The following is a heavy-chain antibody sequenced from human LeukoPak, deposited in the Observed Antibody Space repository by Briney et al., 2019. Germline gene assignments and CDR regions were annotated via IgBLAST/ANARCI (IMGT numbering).Heavy chain of an antibody. V-gene: IGHV3-11*06. D-gene: IGHD6-13*01. CDR3: ARDLVAAGKID. J-gene: IGHJ4*02. Sequence: GGSLRLSCAASGFIFSDYYMSWIRQAPGKGLEWVSYISSSSRYTNYADSVKGRFTISRDNAKNSLYLQMNSLRAEDSAVYYCARDLVAAGKIDWGQGTLVTVSS. CDR1: GFIFSDYY. CDR2: ISSSSRYT.